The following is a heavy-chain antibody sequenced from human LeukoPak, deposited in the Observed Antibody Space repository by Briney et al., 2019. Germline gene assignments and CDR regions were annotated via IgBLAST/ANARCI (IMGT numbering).Heavy chain of an antibody. V-gene: IGHV4-31*03. D-gene: IGHD2-2*02. CDR1: GGSISSGGYY. CDR3: ARYCSSTNCYKGGFDP. CDR2: IYYSGST. Sequence: SETLSLTCTVSGGSISSGGYYWSWIRQHPGKGLEWIGYIYYSGSTYSNPSLKSRVTISVDTSKNQFSLNLSSVTAADTAEYYCARYCSSTNCYKGGFDPWGQGTLVTVSS. J-gene: IGHJ5*02.